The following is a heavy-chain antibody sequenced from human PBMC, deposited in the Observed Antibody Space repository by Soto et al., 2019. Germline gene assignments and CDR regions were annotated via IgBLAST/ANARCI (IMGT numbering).Heavy chain of an antibody. CDR3: ARHRRYDSSGYYYGPHFDY. J-gene: IGHJ4*02. CDR1: GGSISSSSYY. D-gene: IGHD3-22*01. Sequence: NPSETLSLTCTVSGGSISSSSYYWGWIRQPPGKGLEWIGSIYYSGSTYYNPYLKSRVTISVDTSKNQFSLKLSSVTAADTAVYYCARHRRYDSSGYYYGPHFDYWGQGTQVTVSS. CDR2: IYYSGST. V-gene: IGHV4-39*01.